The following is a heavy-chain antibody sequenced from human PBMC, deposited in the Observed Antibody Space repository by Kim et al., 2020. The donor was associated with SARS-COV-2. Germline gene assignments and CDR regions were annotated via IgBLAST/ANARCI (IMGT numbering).Heavy chain of an antibody. J-gene: IGHJ5*02. Sequence: ASVKVSCKASGYTFTSYAMHWVRQAPGQRLEWMGWINAGNGNTKYSQKFQGRVTITGDTSASTAYMELSSLRSEDTAVYYCAVSSGWYNWFDPWGQGTLVTVSS. CDR2: INAGNGNT. CDR1: GYTFTSYA. D-gene: IGHD6-19*01. CDR3: AVSSGWYNWFDP. V-gene: IGHV1-3*01.